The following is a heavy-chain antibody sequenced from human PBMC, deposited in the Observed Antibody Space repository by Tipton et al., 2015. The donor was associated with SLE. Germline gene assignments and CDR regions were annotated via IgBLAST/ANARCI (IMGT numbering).Heavy chain of an antibody. J-gene: IGHJ4*02. CDR1: GVSISDHS. V-gene: IGHV4-59*08. Sequence: TLSLTCTVSGVSISDHSWGWIRQPPGKGLEWIGYISYSGRSNYNPSLKSQMTISLDTSKNQVSLKVSSVTAADTVVYYCARRFRDSYYFDYWGQGTLVTVSS. CDR3: ARRFRDSYYFDY. CDR2: ISYSGRS.